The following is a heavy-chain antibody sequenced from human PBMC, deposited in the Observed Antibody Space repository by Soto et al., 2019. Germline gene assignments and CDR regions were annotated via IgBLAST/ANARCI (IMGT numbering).Heavy chain of an antibody. D-gene: IGHD3-10*01. CDR3: ARSVLLWFGAENWFDP. CDR1: GGSISSYY. Sequence: SETLSLTCTVSGGSISSYYWSWIRQPPGKGLEWIGYIYYSGSTNYNPSLKSRVTISVDTSKNQFSLKLSSVTAADTAVYYCARSVLLWFGAENWFDPWGQGTLVTSPQ. J-gene: IGHJ5*02. CDR2: IYYSGST. V-gene: IGHV4-59*01.